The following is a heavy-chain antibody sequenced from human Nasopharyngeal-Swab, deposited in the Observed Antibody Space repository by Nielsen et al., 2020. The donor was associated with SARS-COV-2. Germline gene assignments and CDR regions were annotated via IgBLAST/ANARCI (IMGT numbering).Heavy chain of an antibody. D-gene: IGHD3-10*01. CDR1: GFTFSSYG. CDR3: AKGQRAVLLWSSVQH. V-gene: IGHV3-30*18. Sequence: GESLKISCAASGFTFSSYGMHWVRQAPGKGLEWVAVISYDGSNKYYADSVKGRFTISRDNSKNTLYLQMNSLRAEDTAVYYWAKGQRAVLLWSSVQHWGQGTLVTVSS. J-gene: IGHJ1*01. CDR2: ISYDGSNK.